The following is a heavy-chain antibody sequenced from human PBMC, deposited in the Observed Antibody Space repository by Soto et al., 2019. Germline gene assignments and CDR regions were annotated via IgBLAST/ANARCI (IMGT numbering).Heavy chain of an antibody. CDR2: IYYSGST. J-gene: IGHJ3*02. V-gene: IGHV4-31*03. Sequence: SETLSLTCTVSGGSISSGGYYWSWIRQHPGKGLEWIGYIYYSGSTYYNPSLKSRVTISVDTSKNQFSLKLSSVTAADTAVYYCARAESTRNDAFDIWRQGTMVTVSS. CDR3: ARAESTRNDAFDI. CDR1: GGSISSGGYY.